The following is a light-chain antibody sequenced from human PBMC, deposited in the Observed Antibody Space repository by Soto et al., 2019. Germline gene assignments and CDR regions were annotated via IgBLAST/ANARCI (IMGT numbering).Light chain of an antibody. Sequence: EIVLTQSPATLSLSPGERATLSCRASQSVSSYLAWYQQKPGQAPRLLIYDASNRATGIPARFSGSGSGTDFTLTFSSLAPEDFAVYYCQQRSNWYTFGQGTKLEIK. J-gene: IGKJ2*01. V-gene: IGKV3-11*01. CDR2: DAS. CDR3: QQRSNWYT. CDR1: QSVSSY.